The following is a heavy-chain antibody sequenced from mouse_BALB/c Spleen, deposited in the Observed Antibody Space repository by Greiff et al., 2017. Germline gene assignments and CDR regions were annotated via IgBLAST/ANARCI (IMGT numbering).Heavy chain of an antibody. CDR2: ISTYYGNT. CDR3: ARENYAMDY. J-gene: IGHJ4*01. Sequence: QVQLQQSGPELVRPGVSVKISCKGSGYTFTDYAMHWVQQSHAKSLEWIGVISTYYGNTNYNQKFKGKATMTVDKSSSTAYMELARLTSEDSAIYYCARENYAMDYWGQGTSVTVSS. CDR1: GYTFTDYA. V-gene: IGHV1-67*01.